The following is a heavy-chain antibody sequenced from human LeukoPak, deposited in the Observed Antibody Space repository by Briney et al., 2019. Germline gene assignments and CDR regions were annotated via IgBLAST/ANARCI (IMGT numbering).Heavy chain of an antibody. Sequence: GGPLRLSCAASGFTFSSYEMHWVRQAPGKGLEYVSAISRNGDSTYYANFVRGRFIISRDNSKNTLYLQMGSLRPEDMAVYYCARDRPGDVWGEGTTVTVSS. CDR1: GFTFSSYE. CDR3: ARDRPGDV. CDR2: ISRNGDST. V-gene: IGHV3-64*01. J-gene: IGHJ6*04.